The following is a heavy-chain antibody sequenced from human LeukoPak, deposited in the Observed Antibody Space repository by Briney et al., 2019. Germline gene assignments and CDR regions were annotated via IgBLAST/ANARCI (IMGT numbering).Heavy chain of an antibody. J-gene: IGHJ4*02. CDR2: ISGSGGST. V-gene: IGHV3-23*01. CDR3: AKFPLLWFGELFDY. CDR1: GFTFSSYA. Sequence: GGSLRLSCAASGFTFSSYAMSWVRQAPGKGLEWVSAISGSGGSTYYADSVKGRFTISRDNSKNTLYLQMNSPRAEDTAVYYCAKFPLLWFGELFDYWGQGTLVTVSS. D-gene: IGHD3-10*01.